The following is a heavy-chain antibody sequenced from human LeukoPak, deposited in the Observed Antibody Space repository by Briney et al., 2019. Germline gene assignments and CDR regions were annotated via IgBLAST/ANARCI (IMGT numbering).Heavy chain of an antibody. CDR1: GGSISSYY. CDR3: ARSEMPTRSDAFDI. Sequence: PSETLSLTCTVSGGSISSYYWTWIRRSPGKGLEWIGYIYYSGYTNPNPSLKSRVTISVDTSKNQFSLNLKSVTAADTAVYYCARSEMPTRSDAFDIWGQGTMVSVSS. J-gene: IGHJ3*02. V-gene: IGHV4-59*01. D-gene: IGHD5-24*01. CDR2: IYYSGYT.